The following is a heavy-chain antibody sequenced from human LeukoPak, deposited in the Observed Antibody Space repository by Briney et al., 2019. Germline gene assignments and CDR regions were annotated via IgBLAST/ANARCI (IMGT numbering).Heavy chain of an antibody. J-gene: IGHJ4*02. CDR2: ISIYNGNT. CDR3: ARDRSGYPSQSDY. CDR1: GYTFTSYG. V-gene: IGHV1-18*01. D-gene: IGHD3-3*01. Sequence: ASVKVSCKASGYTFTSYGISWVRQAPGQGLEWMGWISIYNGNTNYAQKVQGRVTMTTDTSTSTAYMGLRSLRSDDTAVYYCARDRSGYPSQSDYWGQGTLVTVSS.